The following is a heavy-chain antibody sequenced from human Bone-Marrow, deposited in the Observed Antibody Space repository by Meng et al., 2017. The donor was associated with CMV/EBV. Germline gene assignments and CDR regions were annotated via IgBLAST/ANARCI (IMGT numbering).Heavy chain of an antibody. CDR2: INQDGSEK. V-gene: IGHV3-7*01. CDR1: GFTMHSFW. CDR3: ARDGDLIGSSYFS. J-gene: IGHJ5*02. Sequence: GESLKISCAGSGFTMHSFWMSWVRKAPTKGLEWVANINQDGSEKYYMDSVKGRFTISRDNAQNSLFLQMNVLTVDDTAVYYCARDGDLIGSSYFSWGQGTLVTVSS. D-gene: IGHD1-26*01.